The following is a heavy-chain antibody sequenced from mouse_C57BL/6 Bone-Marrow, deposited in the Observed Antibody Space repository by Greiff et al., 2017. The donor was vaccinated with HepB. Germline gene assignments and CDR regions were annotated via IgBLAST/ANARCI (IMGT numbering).Heavy chain of an antibody. CDR3: TITTVVDY. D-gene: IGHD1-1*01. V-gene: IGHV14-4*01. J-gene: IGHJ2*01. Sequence: VQLQQSGAELVRPGASVKLSCTASGFNIKDDYMHWVKQRPEQGLEWIGWIDAENGDTEYASKFQGKATITADTSSNTAYLQLSSLTSEDTAVYYCTITTVVDYWGQGTTLTVSS. CDR2: IDAENGDT. CDR1: GFNIKDDY.